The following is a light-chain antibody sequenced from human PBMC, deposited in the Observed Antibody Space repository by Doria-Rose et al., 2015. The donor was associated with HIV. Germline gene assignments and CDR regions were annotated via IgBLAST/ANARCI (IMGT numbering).Light chain of an antibody. CDR3: QQYYDTPS. CDR1: QSLLYTSKNY. Sequence: TQSPESLGMSLGERATLNCKSNQSLLYTSKNYLAWYQQKPGQPPKLLIYWESTRQSGVPARFSGSGSGTDFTLTISSLEAEDVAVYYCQQYYDTPSFGPGTTVDIK. V-gene: IGKV4-1*01. CDR2: WES. J-gene: IGKJ3*01.